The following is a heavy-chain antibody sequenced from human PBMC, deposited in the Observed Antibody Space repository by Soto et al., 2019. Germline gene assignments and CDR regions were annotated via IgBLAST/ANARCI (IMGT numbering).Heavy chain of an antibody. CDR2: INAANGDT. CDR1: GYTFSSYG. D-gene: IGHD6-13*01. Sequence: ASVKVSCKASGYTFSSYGSHWVRQAPGQRLEWMGWINAANGDTKYSPKFQGRVTINRDTSASTAYMELSSLRSEDTAVYYCVRTHVSATGIDWFAPWGQGTLVTVSS. V-gene: IGHV1-3*01. CDR3: VRTHVSATGIDWFAP. J-gene: IGHJ5*02.